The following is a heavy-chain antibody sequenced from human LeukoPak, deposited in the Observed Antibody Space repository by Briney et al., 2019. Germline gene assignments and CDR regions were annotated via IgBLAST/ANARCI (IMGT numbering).Heavy chain of an antibody. Sequence: GGSLRLSGAASGFTFSSYAMPWVRQAPGKGLEWVAVISYDGSNKYYADSVKGRFTISRDNSKNTLYLQMNSLRAEDTAVYHCAKDDLGIASYYYYGMDVWGQGTTVTVSS. CDR1: GFTFSSYA. D-gene: IGHD6-13*01. V-gene: IGHV3-30*04. CDR2: ISYDGSNK. CDR3: AKDDLGIASYYYYGMDV. J-gene: IGHJ6*02.